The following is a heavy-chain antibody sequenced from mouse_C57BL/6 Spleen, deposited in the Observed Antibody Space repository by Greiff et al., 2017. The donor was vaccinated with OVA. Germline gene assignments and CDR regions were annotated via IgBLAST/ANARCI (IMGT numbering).Heavy chain of an antibody. CDR3: ARLGLREFAY. CDR1: GYTFTSYW. D-gene: IGHD3-1*01. J-gene: IGHJ3*01. V-gene: IGHV1-50*01. Sequence: QVQLKQPGAELVKPGASVKLSCKASGYTFTSYWMQWVKQRPGQGLEWIGEIDPSDSYTNYNQKFKGKATLTVDTSSSTAYMQLSSLTSEDSAVYYCARLGLREFAYWGQGTLVTVSA. CDR2: IDPSDSYT.